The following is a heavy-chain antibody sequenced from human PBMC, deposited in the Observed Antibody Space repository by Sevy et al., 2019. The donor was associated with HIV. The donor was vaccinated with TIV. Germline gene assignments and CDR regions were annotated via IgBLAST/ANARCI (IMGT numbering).Heavy chain of an antibody. J-gene: IGHJ5*02. D-gene: IGHD6-6*01. V-gene: IGHV4-39*01. CDR1: GGSISSSSYY. CDR3: ARYSSYSSSPGDWFDP. CDR2: IYYSGST. Sequence: SDTLSLTCTVSGGSISSSSYYWGWIRQPPGKGLEWIGSIYYSGSTYYNPSLKSRVTISVDTSKNQFSLKLSSVTAADTAVYYCARYSSYSSSPGDWFDPWGQGTLVTVSS.